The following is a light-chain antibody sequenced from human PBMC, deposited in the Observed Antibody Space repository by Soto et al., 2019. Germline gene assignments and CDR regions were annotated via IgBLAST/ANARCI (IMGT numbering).Light chain of an antibody. V-gene: IGKV3-11*01. CDR3: QQRSNWRIT. CDR2: DAS. Sequence: VVMAQSPATLSVSPGEGAALSCRASQSVSSNLAWYQQKPGQAPRLLIYDASNRATGIPARFSGSGSGTDFTLTISSLEPEDFAVYYCQQRSNWRITFGQETRLEIK. CDR1: QSVSSN. J-gene: IGKJ5*01.